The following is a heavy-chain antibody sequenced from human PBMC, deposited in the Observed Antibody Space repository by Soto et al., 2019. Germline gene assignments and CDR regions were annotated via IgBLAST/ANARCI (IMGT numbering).Heavy chain of an antibody. CDR1: GFTFSSYA. CDR2: ISGSGGST. Sequence: PGGSLRLSCAASGFTFSSYAMSWVRQAPGKGLEWVSAISGSGGSTYNADSVKGRFTISRDNSRNTLYLQMNSLRAEDTGVYYCARRVIGSSRAFDICGQGTMVTVS. CDR3: ARRVIGSSRAFDI. J-gene: IGHJ3*02. V-gene: IGHV3-23*01. D-gene: IGHD3-10*01.